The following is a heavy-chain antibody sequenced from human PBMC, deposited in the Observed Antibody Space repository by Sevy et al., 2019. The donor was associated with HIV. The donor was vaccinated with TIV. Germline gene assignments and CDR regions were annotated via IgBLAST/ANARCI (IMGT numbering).Heavy chain of an antibody. CDR2: FDPEDGET. V-gene: IGHV1-24*01. D-gene: IGHD3-10*01. J-gene: IGHJ4*02. Sequence: ASVKVSCKVSGYTLTELSMHWVRQAPGKGLEWMGGFDPEDGETIYAQKFQGRVTMTEDTSTDTAYMELSSLRSEDTAVYYCATDRGYYGSGSYSPSFDYWGQGALVTVSS. CDR3: ATDRGYYGSGSYSPSFDY. CDR1: GYTLTELS.